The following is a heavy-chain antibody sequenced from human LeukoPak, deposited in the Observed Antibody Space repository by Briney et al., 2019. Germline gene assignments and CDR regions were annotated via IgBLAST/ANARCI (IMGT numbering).Heavy chain of an antibody. D-gene: IGHD4-17*01. CDR1: GGSISSSNYY. J-gene: IGHJ4*02. CDR2: IYYSGST. Sequence: SETLSLTCTVSGGSISSSNYYWGWIRQPPGKGLEWIGSIYYSGSTYYNPSLKSRVTISVDTSKNQFSLTLSTVTAADTAVYYCARSNYYGEMDYWGQGTLVTVSS. CDR3: ARSNYYGEMDY. V-gene: IGHV4-39*01.